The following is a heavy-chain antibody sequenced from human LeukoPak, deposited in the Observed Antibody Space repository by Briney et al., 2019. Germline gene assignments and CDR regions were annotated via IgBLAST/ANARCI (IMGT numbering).Heavy chain of an antibody. D-gene: IGHD5-18*01. V-gene: IGHV1-69*04. Sequence: GASVKVSCKASGGTFSSYAISWVRQAPGQGLEWMGRIIPILGIANYAQKFQGRVTITADKSTSTAYMELSSLRSEDTAVYYCARGRDSGYSYGEKAPGYGMDVWGQGTTVTVSS. J-gene: IGHJ6*02. CDR3: ARGRDSGYSYGEKAPGYGMDV. CDR1: GGTFSSYA. CDR2: IIPILGIA.